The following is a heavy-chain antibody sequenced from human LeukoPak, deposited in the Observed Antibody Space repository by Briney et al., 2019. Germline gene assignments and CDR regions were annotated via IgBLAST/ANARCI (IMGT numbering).Heavy chain of an antibody. J-gene: IGHJ3*02. Sequence: GGSLRLSCAASGFTFSSYWMSWVRQAPGKGLEWVANIKQDGSEKYYVDSVKGRFTISRDNAKNSLYLQMNSLRAEDTAVYYCARDVMMGYGGNSNAFDIWGQGTMVTVSS. V-gene: IGHV3-7*01. CDR1: GFTFSSYW. CDR3: ARDVMMGYGGNSNAFDI. D-gene: IGHD4-23*01. CDR2: IKQDGSEK.